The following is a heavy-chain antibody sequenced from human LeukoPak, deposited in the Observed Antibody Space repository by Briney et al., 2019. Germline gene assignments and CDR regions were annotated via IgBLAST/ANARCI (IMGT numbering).Heavy chain of an antibody. CDR3: ARGTGTTDY. CDR2: IWYDGSHK. D-gene: IGHD1-7*01. Sequence: GGSLRLSCAASGFTFSSYEMNWVRQAPGKGLEWVAIIWYDGSHKSYADSVNGRFTISRDNSKNTVYLQMNTLRAEDTAVYYCARGTGTTDYWGQGTLVTVSS. V-gene: IGHV3-33*08. CDR1: GFTFSSYE. J-gene: IGHJ4*02.